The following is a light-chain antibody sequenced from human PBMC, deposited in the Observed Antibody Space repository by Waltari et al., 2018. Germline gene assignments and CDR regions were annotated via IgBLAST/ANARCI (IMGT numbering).Light chain of an antibody. CDR2: GAS. V-gene: IGKV3-15*01. CDR3: QQYLQWPPAIT. J-gene: IGKJ5*01. Sequence: ILLTQSPATLSVSPGERATLSCRASQNIDTRLAWYQHKPGQAPRLLIYGASTRDADIPARFSGSGFGTDFSLTINSLQSEDFAVYYCQQYLQWPPAITFGPGTRLDFK. CDR1: QNIDTR.